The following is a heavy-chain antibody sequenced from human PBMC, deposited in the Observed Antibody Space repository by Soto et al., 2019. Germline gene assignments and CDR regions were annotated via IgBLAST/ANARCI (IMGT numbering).Heavy chain of an antibody. CDR3: ARGTRYSSGWYVY. CDR1: GGSFSGYY. J-gene: IGHJ4*02. CDR2: SNHSGST. V-gene: IGHV4-34*01. D-gene: IGHD6-19*01. Sequence: QVQLQQWGAGLLKPSETLSLTGAVYGGSFSGYYWSWIRQPPGKGLEWIGESNHSGSTNYNPSLKSRVTISVDTSKNQFSLKLSSVTAADTAVYYCARGTRYSSGWYVYWGQGTLVTVSS.